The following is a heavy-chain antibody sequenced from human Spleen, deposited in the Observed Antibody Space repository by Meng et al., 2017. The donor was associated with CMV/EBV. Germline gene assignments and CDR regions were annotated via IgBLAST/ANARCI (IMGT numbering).Heavy chain of an antibody. V-gene: IGHV3-20*04. J-gene: IGHJ4*02. CDR3: ATARGGYFDY. CDR2: IKWNGGRT. D-gene: IGHD2-15*01. Sequence: LSCAASGITFDDYGLSWVRQAPGKGLEWVSNIKWNGGRTGYADSVKGRFTISRDNAKNSVYLQMNSLRAGDTAFYYCATARGGYFDYWGQGALVTVSS. CDR1: GITFDDYG.